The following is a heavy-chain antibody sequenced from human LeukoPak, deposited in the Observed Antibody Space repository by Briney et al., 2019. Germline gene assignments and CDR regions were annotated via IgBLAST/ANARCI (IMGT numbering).Heavy chain of an antibody. Sequence: PGGSLRLSCVASGFTFVGYAMSWVRQAPGKGLVWVSRINSDGSSTSYADSVKGRVAISRDNAKNTLYLQMNSLRAEDTAVYYCARDPFYDSSGYSYFQHWGQGTLVTVSS. D-gene: IGHD3-22*01. CDR3: ARDPFYDSSGYSYFQH. CDR1: GFTFVGYA. CDR2: INSDGSST. V-gene: IGHV3-74*01. J-gene: IGHJ1*01.